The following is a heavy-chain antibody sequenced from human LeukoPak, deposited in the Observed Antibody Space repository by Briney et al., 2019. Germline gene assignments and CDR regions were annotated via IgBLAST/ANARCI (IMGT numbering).Heavy chain of an antibody. CDR2: IIPIFGTA. D-gene: IGHD6-13*01. CDR3: ARGIAAERYYYYMDV. J-gene: IGHJ6*03. Sequence: SVKFSCKASGGTFSSYAISWVRQAPGQGLEWMGGIIPIFGTANYAQKLQGRVTITADESTSTASMELSSLRSEDTAVYYCARGIAAERYYYYMDVWGKGTTVTVSS. CDR1: GGTFSSYA. V-gene: IGHV1-69*13.